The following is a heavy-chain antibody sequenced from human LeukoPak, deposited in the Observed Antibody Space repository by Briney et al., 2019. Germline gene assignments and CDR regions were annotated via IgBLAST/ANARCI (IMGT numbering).Heavy chain of an antibody. CDR3: ARDSVYSADVGI. CDR2: IRNGVTT. Sequence: PGGSLRLSCAASGFNFQNYGMSWVRQSPGKGLEWVCGIRNGVTTNYGDSVKGRFTISRDNAKNSLYLEMNSLSAEDTALYHCARDSVYSADVGIWGQGSMVTVSS. V-gene: IGHV3-20*01. D-gene: IGHD2-21*01. J-gene: IGHJ3*02. CDR1: GFNFQNYG.